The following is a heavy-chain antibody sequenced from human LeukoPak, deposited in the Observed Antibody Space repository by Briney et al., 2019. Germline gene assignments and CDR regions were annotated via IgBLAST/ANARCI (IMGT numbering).Heavy chain of an antibody. V-gene: IGHV3-7*01. CDR2: IKRDGREK. D-gene: IGHD6-13*01. CDR3: VREASGGSKGVSGTFDI. J-gene: IGHJ3*02. Sequence: GGSLRLSCAASGFTLRTYWMSWVRQAPGQGLEWVASIKRDGREKYYVGSVKGRFTISRDNAKNSLYLQMNSLRAEDTAVYHCVREASGGSKGVSGTFDIWGQGTLVTVSS. CDR1: GFTLRTYW.